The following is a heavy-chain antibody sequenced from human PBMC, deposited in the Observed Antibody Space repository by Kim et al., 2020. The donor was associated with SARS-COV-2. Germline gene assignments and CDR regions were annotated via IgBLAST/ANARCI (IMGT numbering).Heavy chain of an antibody. CDR2: INHSGST. Sequence: SETLSLTCAVYGGSFSGYYWSWIRQPPGKGLEWIGEINHSGSTNYNPSLKSRVTISVDTSKNQFSLKLSSVTAADTAVYYCARGPRRGQQLNYYYYGMDVWGQGTTVTVSS. J-gene: IGHJ6*02. CDR1: GGSFSGYY. D-gene: IGHD6-13*01. CDR3: ARGPRRGQQLNYYYYGMDV. V-gene: IGHV4-34*01.